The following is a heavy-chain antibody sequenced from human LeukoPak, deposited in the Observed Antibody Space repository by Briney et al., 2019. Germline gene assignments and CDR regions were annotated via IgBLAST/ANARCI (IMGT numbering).Heavy chain of an antibody. CDR2: ISSSSSNI. V-gene: IGHV3-48*01. Sequence: GGSLRLSCAASGFTFSSYSMNWVRQAPGKGLEWVSYISSSSSNIYYADSVKGRFTISRDNAKNSLYLQMNSLRAEDTAVYYCARDSSGSFDYWGQGTLVTVSS. CDR3: ARDSSGSFDY. D-gene: IGHD3-22*01. CDR1: GFTFSSYS. J-gene: IGHJ4*02.